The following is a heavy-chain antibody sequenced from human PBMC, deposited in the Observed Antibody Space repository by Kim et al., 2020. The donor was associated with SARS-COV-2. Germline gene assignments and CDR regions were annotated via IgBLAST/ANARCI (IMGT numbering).Heavy chain of an antibody. Sequence: GGSLRLSCEASGFTFSTYGMHWVRQAPGKGLEWVAGISYGGSNKYYADSVKGRFTISRDNSKNTVYVQMDSLRAEDTAVYYCAKYADGFGYWCQGNLGTV. CDR2: ISYGGSNK. CDR1: GFTFSTYG. J-gene: IGHJ4*02. CDR3: AKYADGFGY. V-gene: IGHV3-30*18.